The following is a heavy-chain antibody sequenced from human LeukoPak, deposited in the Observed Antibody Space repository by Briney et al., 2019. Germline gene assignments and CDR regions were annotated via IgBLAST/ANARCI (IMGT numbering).Heavy chain of an antibody. J-gene: IGHJ4*02. CDR1: GFTFSSYA. CDR2: INGGGVNT. V-gene: IGHV3-23*01. D-gene: IGHD4-11*01. CDR3: AKDLYSNYGPADY. Sequence: GGSLRLSCAASGFTFSSYAMSWVRQAPGKGLEWVSTINGGGVNTHYADSVGGRFTISRDNSKNTLFLQMNSLRDEDTAVYYCAKDLYSNYGPADYWGQGDLVTVSS.